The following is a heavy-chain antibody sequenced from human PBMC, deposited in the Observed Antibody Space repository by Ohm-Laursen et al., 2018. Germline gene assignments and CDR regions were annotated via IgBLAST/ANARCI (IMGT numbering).Heavy chain of an antibody. CDR2: INQDGSEK. CDR1: GSTFSTYW. D-gene: IGHD6-6*01. Sequence: SLSLSCAASGSTFSTYWMNWFRHSPGKAPESVASINQDGSEKYFVDSVRGRFTIYRDNAKNSLYLQMNSLRAEDTAVYYCVRVRREGSIELRAGGQGALVTVSS. CDR3: VRVRREGSIELRA. V-gene: IGHV3-7*01. J-gene: IGHJ4*02.